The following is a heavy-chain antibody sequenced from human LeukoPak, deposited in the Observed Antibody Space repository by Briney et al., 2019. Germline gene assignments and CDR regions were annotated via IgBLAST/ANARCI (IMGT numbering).Heavy chain of an antibody. D-gene: IGHD3-9*01. CDR2: INHSGST. V-gene: IGHV4-34*01. Sequence: PSETLSLTCTVSGGSISNYYWSWIRQPPGKGLEWIGEINHSGSTNYNPSLKSRVTISVDTSKNQFSLKLSSVTAADTAVYYCARGEDILTGYPDYWGQGTLVTVSS. CDR1: GGSISNYY. J-gene: IGHJ4*02. CDR3: ARGEDILTGYPDY.